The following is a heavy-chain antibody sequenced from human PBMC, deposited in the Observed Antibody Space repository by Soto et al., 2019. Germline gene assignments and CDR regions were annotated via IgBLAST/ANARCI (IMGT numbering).Heavy chain of an antibody. J-gene: IGHJ3*02. Sequence: QVQLQESGPGLVKPSQTLSLTCTDSGGSISSGGYYWSWIRQHPGKGLEWIGYIYYSGSTYYNPSLKSRVTISVDTSKNQFSLKLSSVTAADTAVYYCARAIWGIAAAGRDDAFDIWGQGTMVTVSS. CDR2: IYYSGST. V-gene: IGHV4-31*03. CDR1: GGSISSGGYY. CDR3: ARAIWGIAAAGRDDAFDI. D-gene: IGHD6-13*01.